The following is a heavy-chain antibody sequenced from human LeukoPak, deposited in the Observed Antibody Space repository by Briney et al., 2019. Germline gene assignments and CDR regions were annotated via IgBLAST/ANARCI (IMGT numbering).Heavy chain of an antibody. Sequence: QSGGSLRLSCAASGFTFSSYEMNWVRQAPGKGLEWVSYISSSGSTIYYADSVKGRFTVSRDNSKNTLYLQMNSLTAADTAVYFCAKALGDWPTTLDYWGRGTLVTVSS. V-gene: IGHV3-48*03. D-gene: IGHD3-16*01. CDR2: ISSSGSTI. J-gene: IGHJ4*02. CDR3: AKALGDWPTTLDY. CDR1: GFTFSSYE.